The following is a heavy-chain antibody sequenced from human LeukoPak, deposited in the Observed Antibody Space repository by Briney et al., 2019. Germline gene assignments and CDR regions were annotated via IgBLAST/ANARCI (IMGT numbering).Heavy chain of an antibody. D-gene: IGHD4-17*01. Sequence: PGRSLRLSCAASGFTFSSYAMHWVRQAPGKGLEWVAVISYDGSNKYYADSVKGRFTISRDNSKNTLYLQMNSLRAEDTAVYYCARGTSSSPGTVTTGYFDYWGQGTLVTVSS. J-gene: IGHJ4*02. V-gene: IGHV3-30*04. CDR1: GFTFSSYA. CDR3: ARGTSSSPGTVTTGYFDY. CDR2: ISYDGSNK.